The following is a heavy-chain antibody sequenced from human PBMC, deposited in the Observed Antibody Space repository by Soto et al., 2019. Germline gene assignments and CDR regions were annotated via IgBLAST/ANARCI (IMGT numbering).Heavy chain of an antibody. V-gene: IGHV4-30-4*01. CDR2: IYYSGST. J-gene: IGHJ4*02. CDR1: GGSISSGDYY. CDR3: ARYWNACFAY. D-gene: IGHD1-1*01. Sequence: QVQLQESGPGLVKPSQTLSLTCTVSGGSISSGDYYWSWIRQPPGKGLEWIGYIYYSGSTYYNPCLNSGVPTSVDTSKTRFSLKLSSVTAADAAVDYCARYWNACFAYWGQGTLVTVSS.